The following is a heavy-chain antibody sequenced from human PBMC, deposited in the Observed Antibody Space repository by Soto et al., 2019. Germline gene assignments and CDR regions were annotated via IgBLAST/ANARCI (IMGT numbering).Heavy chain of an antibody. J-gene: IGHJ5*02. CDR2: MNPNSGNT. CDR1: GYTFTSYD. D-gene: IGHD2-2*01. V-gene: IGHV1-8*01. Sequence: ASVKVSCKASGYTFTSYDINWVRQATGQGLEWMGWMNPNSGNTGYAQKFQGRVTMTRNTSISTAYMELSSLRSEDTAVYYCSVVPAAINGSFWFDPWGQGTLVTVSS. CDR3: SVVPAAINGSFWFDP.